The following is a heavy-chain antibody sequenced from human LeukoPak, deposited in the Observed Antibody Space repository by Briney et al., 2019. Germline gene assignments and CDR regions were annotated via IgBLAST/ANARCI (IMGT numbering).Heavy chain of an antibody. J-gene: IGHJ5*02. CDR2: IYYCGRT. V-gene: IGHV4-59*01. D-gene: IGHD2-8*01. CDR3: ASLHPEYCTNGVCSPFDP. CDR1: GGSISSFY. Sequence: SETLSLTCTVSGGSISSFYWSWIRQPPGKGLEWIGYIYYCGRTNYNPSLTSRVTISVDTSKNQFSLKLSSVTAADTAVYYCASLHPEYCTNGVCSPFDPWGQGTLVTVSS.